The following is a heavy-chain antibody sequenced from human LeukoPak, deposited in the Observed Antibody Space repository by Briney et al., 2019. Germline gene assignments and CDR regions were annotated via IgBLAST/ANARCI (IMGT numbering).Heavy chain of an antibody. CDR2: ISGDGGST. J-gene: IGHJ4*02. V-gene: IGHV3-43*02. Sequence: GGSLRLSCAASGFTFDDYAMHWVRQAPGKGLEWVSLISGDGGSTYYADSVKGRFTISRDNSKNSLYLQMNSLRTEDTALYYCAKGSGQYYDFWSGYPQDIFDYWGQGTLVTVSS. CDR1: GFTFDDYA. CDR3: AKGSGQYYDFWSGYPQDIFDY. D-gene: IGHD3-3*01.